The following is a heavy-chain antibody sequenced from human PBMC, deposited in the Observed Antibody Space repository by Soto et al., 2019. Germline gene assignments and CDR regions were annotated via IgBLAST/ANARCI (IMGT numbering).Heavy chain of an antibody. D-gene: IGHD2-21*01. Sequence: PSETLSLTCTVSGGSISSYYWSWIRQPPGKGLEWIGHVRHTGTTNYNPSLKSRVAISMDSSKNQFSLRLTFVSAADTAVYYCSGGDGSRISDYWGQGTLVTVSS. J-gene: IGHJ4*02. CDR1: GGSISSYY. CDR2: VRHTGTT. V-gene: IGHV4-59*01. CDR3: SGGDGSRISDY.